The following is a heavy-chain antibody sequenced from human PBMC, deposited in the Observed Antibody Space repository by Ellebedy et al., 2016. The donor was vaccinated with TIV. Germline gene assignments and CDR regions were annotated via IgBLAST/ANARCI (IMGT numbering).Heavy chain of an antibody. CDR2: INPSGGST. J-gene: IGHJ4*02. V-gene: IGHV1-46*01. Sequence: ASVKVSCKASGYTFTSYYMHWVRQAPGQGLEWMGIINPSGGSTSYAQKFQGRVTMTRDTSTSTVYMELSSLRSEDTAVYYCARRTPSSYSSSDLGLIDYWGQGTLVTVSS. CDR3: ARRTPSSYSSSDLGLIDY. CDR1: GYTFTSYY. D-gene: IGHD6-6*01.